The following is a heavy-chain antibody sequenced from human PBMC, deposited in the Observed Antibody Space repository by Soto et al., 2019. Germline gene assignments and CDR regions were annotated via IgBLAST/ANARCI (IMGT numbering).Heavy chain of an antibody. CDR2: IYYSGGT. J-gene: IGHJ4*02. D-gene: IGHD1-26*01. V-gene: IGHV4-39*01. Sequence: SETLSLTCTVSGGSISSGGYYWTWIRQPPGKGLEWIGSIYYSGGTYYNPSLKSRVTISVDTSKNQFSLKLSSVTAADTAVYYCARPSGSYLYYFDDWGQGTLVTVSS. CDR1: GGSISSGGYY. CDR3: ARPSGSYLYYFDD.